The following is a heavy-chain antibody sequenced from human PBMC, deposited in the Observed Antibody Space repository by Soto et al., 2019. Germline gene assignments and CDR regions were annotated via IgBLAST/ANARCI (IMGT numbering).Heavy chain of an antibody. V-gene: IGHV3-23*01. CDR2: ISGSGGST. CDR1: GFTFSSYA. Sequence: EVQLLESGGGLVQPGGSLRLSCAASGFTFSSYAMSWVRQAPGKGLEWVSAISGSGGSTYYADSVKGRFTISRDNSKITLYLQMNSLRAEDTAVYYCAKDLGDYGDYEGGTDYWGQGTLVTVSS. J-gene: IGHJ4*02. D-gene: IGHD4-17*01. CDR3: AKDLGDYGDYEGGTDY.